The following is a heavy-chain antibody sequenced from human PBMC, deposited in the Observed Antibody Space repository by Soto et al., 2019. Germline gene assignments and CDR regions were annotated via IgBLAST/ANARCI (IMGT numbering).Heavy chain of an antibody. V-gene: IGHV4-34*01. Sequence: SETLSLTCAVYGGSFSGYYWSWIRQPPGKGLEWIGEINHSGSTNYNPSLKSRVTISVDTSKNQFSLKLSSVTAADTAVYYCARGQGIAVAGRRYYFDYWGQGTLVTVSS. D-gene: IGHD6-19*01. CDR1: GGSFSGYY. CDR3: ARGQGIAVAGRRYYFDY. J-gene: IGHJ4*02. CDR2: INHSGST.